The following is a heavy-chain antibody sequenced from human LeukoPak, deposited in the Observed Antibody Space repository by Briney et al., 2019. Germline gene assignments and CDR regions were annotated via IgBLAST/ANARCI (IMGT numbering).Heavy chain of an antibody. Sequence: GGSLRLSCAASGFTFSTYGMHWVRQAPGKGLEWVSFVWSDGSNKYYTDSVKGRFTISRDNSKNTLYLQMNGLRGEDTAVYYCAKKTADYYYMDVWGKGTTVTVSS. V-gene: IGHV3-30*02. CDR2: VWSDGSNK. CDR3: AKKTADYYYMDV. J-gene: IGHJ6*03. CDR1: GFTFSTYG.